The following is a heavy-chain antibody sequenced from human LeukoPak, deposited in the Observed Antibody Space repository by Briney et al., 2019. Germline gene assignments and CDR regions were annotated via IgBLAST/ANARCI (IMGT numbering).Heavy chain of an antibody. CDR1: GYTFTSYA. CDR2: INPNSGGT. D-gene: IGHD3-16*01. V-gene: IGHV1-2*02. J-gene: IGHJ4*02. Sequence: GASVKVSCKASGYTFTSYAMNWVRQAPGQGLEWMGWINPNSGGTNYAQSLHGRVTMTRDTSISTAYLELSRLRSDDTAMYFCARDMNTNFDYWGQGTLVTVSS. CDR3: ARDMNTNFDY.